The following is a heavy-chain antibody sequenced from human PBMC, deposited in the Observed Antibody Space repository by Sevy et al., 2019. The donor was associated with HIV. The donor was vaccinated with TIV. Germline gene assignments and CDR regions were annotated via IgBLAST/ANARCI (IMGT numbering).Heavy chain of an antibody. D-gene: IGHD3-22*01. CDR3: AKGDFYYDSSGYYLFDY. V-gene: IGHV3-23*01. CDR2: ISGSGDNS. Sequence: GGSLRLSCAASGFTFSGYAVSWVRQAPGKGLEWVSGISGSGDNSYYADSVKGRFTISRDNSKNTLYLQMNILRAEDTAVYYCAKGDFYYDSSGYYLFDYWGQGTLVTVSS. CDR1: GFTFSGYA. J-gene: IGHJ4*02.